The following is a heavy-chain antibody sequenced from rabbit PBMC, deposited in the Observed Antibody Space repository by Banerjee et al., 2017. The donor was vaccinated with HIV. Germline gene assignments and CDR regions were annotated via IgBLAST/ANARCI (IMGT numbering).Heavy chain of an antibody. D-gene: IGHD5-1*01. Sequence: QEQLVESGGGLVQPGGSLTLSCKASGFDFSSSYWICWVRQAPGKGLEWIACIYTSSGGTNYASWAKGRFTISKTSSTTVTLQMTSLTVADTATYFCARGYVGGGISLLWGPGTLVTVS. CDR1: GFDFSSSYW. V-gene: IGHV1S45*01. J-gene: IGHJ4*01. CDR3: ARGYVGGGISLL. CDR2: IYTSSGGT.